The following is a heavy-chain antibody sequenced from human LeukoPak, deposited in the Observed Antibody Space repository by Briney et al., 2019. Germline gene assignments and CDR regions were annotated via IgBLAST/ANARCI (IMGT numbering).Heavy chain of an antibody. CDR3: ASRHQLGAFDI. CDR1: GFTVSSNY. CDR2: ISSSSSYI. D-gene: IGHD2-2*01. Sequence: GGSLRLSCAASGFTVSSNYMSWVRQAPGKGLEWVSSISSSSSYIYYADSVKGRFTISRDNAKNSLYLQMNSLRAEDTAVYYCASRHQLGAFDIWGQGTMVTVSS. J-gene: IGHJ3*02. V-gene: IGHV3-21*01.